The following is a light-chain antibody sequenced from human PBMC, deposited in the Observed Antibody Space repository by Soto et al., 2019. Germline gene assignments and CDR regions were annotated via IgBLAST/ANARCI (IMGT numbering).Light chain of an antibody. CDR3: GSYTSTDTPFV. V-gene: IGLV2-14*01. CDR1: STDVGGYNY. J-gene: IGLJ1*01. Sequence: QSVLAQPSSLSGSPGQTITIYCTGTSTDVGGYNYVSWYQHHPGKGPKLIIYEVNNRPSGVSDRFSGSKSGHKASLTISNLEAEDESDYYCGSYTSTDTPFVFGTGTKVTV. CDR2: EVN.